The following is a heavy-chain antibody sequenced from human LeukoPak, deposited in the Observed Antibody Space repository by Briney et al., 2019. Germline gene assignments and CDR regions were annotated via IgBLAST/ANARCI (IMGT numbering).Heavy chain of an antibody. J-gene: IGHJ4*02. CDR2: INHRGST. V-gene: IGHV4-34*01. Sequence: SETLSLTCAVYGGSFSGYYWSWIRQPPGKGLEWIGEINHRGSTNYNPSLKSRVTISVDTSKNQFSLKLSSVTAADTAVYYCARGLQWLVKYYFDYWGQGTLVTVSS. CDR1: GGSFSGYY. CDR3: ARGLQWLVKYYFDY. D-gene: IGHD6-19*01.